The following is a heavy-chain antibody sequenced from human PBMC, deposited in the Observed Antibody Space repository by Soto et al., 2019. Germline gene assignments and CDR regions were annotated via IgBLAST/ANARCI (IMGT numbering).Heavy chain of an antibody. J-gene: IGHJ3*02. CDR3: ARSLDQSYYDFWSGYYSSGRSNAFDI. Sequence: ASVKVSCKASGYTFTSYDINWVRQATGQGLEWMGWMNPNSGNTGYAQKFKGRVTMTRNTSISTAYMELSSLRSEDTAVYYCARSLDQSYYDFWSGYYSSGRSNAFDIWGQGTMVTVSS. CDR1: GYTFTSYD. CDR2: MNPNSGNT. D-gene: IGHD3-3*01. V-gene: IGHV1-8*01.